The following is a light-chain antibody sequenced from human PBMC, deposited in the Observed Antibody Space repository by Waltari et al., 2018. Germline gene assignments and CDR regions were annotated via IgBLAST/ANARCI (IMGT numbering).Light chain of an antibody. J-gene: IGKJ2*03. V-gene: IGKV1-39*02. CDR1: ENVNNY. CDR2: KAF. CDR3: QSGYDIPYS. Sequence: DIEMTQSPSSLSASVGDRVTITCRANENVNNYLNWYQQKPGKAPNLLIYKAFTLQSGVPSRFSCSGSGTEYTFTISSLQSEDAAIYYGQSGYDIPYSFGRGTKVEI.